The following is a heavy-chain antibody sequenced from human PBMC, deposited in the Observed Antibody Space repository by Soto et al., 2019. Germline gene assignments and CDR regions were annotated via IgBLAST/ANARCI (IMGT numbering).Heavy chain of an antibody. D-gene: IGHD2-15*01. J-gene: IGHJ5*02. CDR1: GGTFSSYT. Sequence: GASVKVSRKASGGTFSSYTISWVRQAPGQGLEWMGRIIPILGIANYAQKFQGRVTITADKSTSTAYMELSSLRSEDTAVYYCAREGEYCSGGSCYLWGQGTLVTVSS. V-gene: IGHV1-69*04. CDR2: IIPILGIA. CDR3: AREGEYCSGGSCYL.